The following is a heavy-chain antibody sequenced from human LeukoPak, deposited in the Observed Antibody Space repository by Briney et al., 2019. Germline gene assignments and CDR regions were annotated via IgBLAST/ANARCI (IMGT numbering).Heavy chain of an antibody. CDR1: GFSLNTSGVG. V-gene: IGHV2-5*02. CDR3: AHRPYLAAAGTLFGSWFDP. D-gene: IGHD6-13*01. Sequence: ESGPTLVKPTQTLTLTCSFSGFSLNTSGVGVGWIRQPPGKALEWLVLIYWDDDKRYSPSLKSRLTITKDTSKNQVVLTMTNMDPVDTATYYCAHRPYLAAAGTLFGSWFDPWGQGTLVTVSS. J-gene: IGHJ5*02. CDR2: IYWDDDK.